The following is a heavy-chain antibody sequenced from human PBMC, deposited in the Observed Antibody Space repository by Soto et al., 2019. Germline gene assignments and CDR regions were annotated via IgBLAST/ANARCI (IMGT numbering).Heavy chain of an antibody. CDR1: GFTFSNYW. CDR2: INEDGTAT. CDR3: AAESGAAAAF. V-gene: IGHV3-74*01. J-gene: IGHJ1*01. Sequence: EVQLVESGGGLVQPGGSLRLSCAASGFTFSNYWMHWVRQSPGKGLEWGSRINEDGTATGYADSVNGRFTISRDNAKNTLLLQLISLGAEDTAVYYCAAESGAAAAFWGQGTLVTVSS. D-gene: IGHD6-13*01.